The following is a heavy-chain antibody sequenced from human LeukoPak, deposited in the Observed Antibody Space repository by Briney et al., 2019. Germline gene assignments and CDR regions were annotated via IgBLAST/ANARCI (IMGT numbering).Heavy chain of an antibody. CDR1: GFTFSSYA. Sequence: PGGSLRLSCAASGFTFSSYAMIWVRQAPEKGLEWVSGITGSGGGTYYADSVKGRFTISRDNSKNTVYLQMNSLRAEDTAVYYCAKDPNGDYIGAFDFWGQGTLVTVCS. CDR2: ITGSGGGT. V-gene: IGHV3-23*01. CDR3: AKDPNGDYIGAFDF. D-gene: IGHD4-17*01. J-gene: IGHJ3*01.